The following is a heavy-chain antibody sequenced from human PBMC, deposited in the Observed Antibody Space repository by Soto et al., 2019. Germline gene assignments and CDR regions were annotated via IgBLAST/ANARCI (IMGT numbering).Heavy chain of an antibody. CDR3: ASASTPGTTAWGAFNI. D-gene: IGHD1-1*01. CDR1: GFTFSSYG. J-gene: IGHJ3*02. V-gene: IGHV3-33*01. Sequence: GGSLRLSCAASGFTFSSYGMHWVRQAPGKGLEWVAVIWYDGSNKYYADSVKGRFTISRDNSKNTLYLQMNSLRAEDTAVYHCASASTPGTTAWGAFNIWGQGTMVTVSS. CDR2: IWYDGSNK.